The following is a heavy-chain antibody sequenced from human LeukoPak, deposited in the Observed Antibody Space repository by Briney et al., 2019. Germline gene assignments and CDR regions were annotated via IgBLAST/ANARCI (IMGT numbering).Heavy chain of an antibody. Sequence: GGSLRLSCSASGFTFSSYAMPWVRQAPGQGLEYVSAISSNGGSTYYADSVKGRFTIPRDNSKNTLYLQMSSLRAEDTAVYYCVKDVSRYSGYDSTFDYWGQGTLVTVSS. V-gene: IGHV3-64D*06. J-gene: IGHJ4*02. CDR3: VKDVSRYSGYDSTFDY. CDR1: GFTFSSYA. CDR2: ISSNGGST. D-gene: IGHD5-12*01.